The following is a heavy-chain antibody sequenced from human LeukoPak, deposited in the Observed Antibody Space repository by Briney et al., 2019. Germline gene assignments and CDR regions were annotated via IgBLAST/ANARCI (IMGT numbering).Heavy chain of an antibody. V-gene: IGHV3-23*01. CDR2: ISGLGGST. CDR3: AREDY. CDR1: GFTFINYA. Sequence: GGSLRLSCAGSGFTFINYAMMWVRQAPGKGLEWVSSISGLGGSTDYADSVQGRFTISRDNSKNTLYLQMNSLRADDTAIYYCAREDYWGQGTLVTVSS. J-gene: IGHJ4*02.